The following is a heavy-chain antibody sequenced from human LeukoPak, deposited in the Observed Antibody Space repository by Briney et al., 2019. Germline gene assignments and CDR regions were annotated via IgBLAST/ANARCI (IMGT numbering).Heavy chain of an antibody. CDR2: ISSDGSTT. CDR3: ARSVNGLDY. V-gene: IGHV3-74*01. CDR1: GFTLSWHW. Sequence: GGSLRLSCAASGFTLSWHWMHWVRQAPGKGLVWVSRISSDGSTTTYADSVKGRFTISRDNAKNTLYLQMNSLRAEDSAVYYCARSVNGLDYWGQGTLVAVSS. J-gene: IGHJ4*02.